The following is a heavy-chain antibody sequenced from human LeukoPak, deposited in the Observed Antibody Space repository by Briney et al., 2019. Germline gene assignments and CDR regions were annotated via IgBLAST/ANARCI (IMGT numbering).Heavy chain of an antibody. V-gene: IGHV1-69*05. Sequence: SVKVSCKASGGTFSTYSVTWVRQAPGQGLQWMGGIIPVFGTANCAQKLQGRVTITTDESTTTAYMELSGLTSEDTAMYYCARVDRYYFYLDVWGKGTMVTVSS. CDR2: IIPVFGTA. CDR3: ARVDRYYFYLDV. CDR1: GGTFSTYS. J-gene: IGHJ6*03.